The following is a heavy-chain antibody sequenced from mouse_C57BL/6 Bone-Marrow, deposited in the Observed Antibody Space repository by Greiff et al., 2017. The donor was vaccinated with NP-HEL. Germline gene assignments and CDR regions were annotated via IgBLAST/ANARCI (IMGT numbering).Heavy chain of an antibody. CDR1: GFTFSSYA. D-gene: IGHD2-5*01. CDR2: ISSGGDYI. V-gene: IGHV5S21*01. Sequence: EVKVEESGEGLVKPGGSLKLSCAASGFTFSSYAMSWVRQTPEKRLEWVAYISSGGDYIYYADTVKGRFTIARDNAKNTRYLQMSSLKSEDTAMYYCARQWAYYSNYNYFDYWGQGTTLTVSS. CDR3: ARQWAYYSNYNYFDY. J-gene: IGHJ2*01.